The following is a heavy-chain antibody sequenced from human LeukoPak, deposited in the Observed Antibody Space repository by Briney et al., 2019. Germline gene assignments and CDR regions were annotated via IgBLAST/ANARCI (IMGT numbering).Heavy chain of an antibody. Sequence: PGGSLRLSCAASGFTFSSYWMHWVRQAPGKGLEWVSAISGSGGSTYYADSVKGRFTISRDNSKNTLYLQMNSLRAEDTAVYYCAKGMRGYGDYPAYYFDYWGQGTLVTVSS. CDR3: AKGMRGYGDYPAYYFDY. J-gene: IGHJ4*02. CDR2: ISGSGGST. CDR1: GFTFSSYW. D-gene: IGHD4-17*01. V-gene: IGHV3-23*01.